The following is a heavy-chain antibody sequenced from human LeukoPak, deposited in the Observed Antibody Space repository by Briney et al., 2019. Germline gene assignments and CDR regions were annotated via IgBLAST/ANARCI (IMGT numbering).Heavy chain of an antibody. V-gene: IGHV3-66*01. J-gene: IGHJ4*02. CDR2: IFGGGST. CDR3: ASPGETPFDC. D-gene: IGHD2-21*01. Sequence: PGGSLRLSCAASGFTVSSNYMSWVRQAPGKGLEWVSVIFGGGSTNYADSVKGRFTISRDGSKNTLYLQMNSLRAEDTAVYYCASPGETPFDCWGQGTLVTVSS. CDR1: GFTVSSNY.